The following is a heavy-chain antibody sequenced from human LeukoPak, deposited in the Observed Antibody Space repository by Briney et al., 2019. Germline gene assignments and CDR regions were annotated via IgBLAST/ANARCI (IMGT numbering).Heavy chain of an antibody. CDR1: GFTFSSYE. CDR3: ARDRADFWSGYYDYYYGMDV. V-gene: IGHV3-48*03. D-gene: IGHD3-3*01. CDR2: ISSSGSTI. J-gene: IGHJ6*02. Sequence: GGSLRLSCAASGFTFSSYEMNWIRQAPGKGLEWVSYISSSGSTIYYADSVKGRFTISRDNAKNSLYLQMNSLRAEDTAVYYCARDRADFWSGYYDYYYGMDVWGQGTTVTVSS.